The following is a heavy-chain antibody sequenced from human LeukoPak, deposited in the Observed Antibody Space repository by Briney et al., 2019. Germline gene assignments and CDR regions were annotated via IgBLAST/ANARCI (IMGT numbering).Heavy chain of an antibody. CDR1: GFTFTSYA. CDR2: ISGSGGST. Sequence: QPGGSLRLSCAASGFTFTSYAMSWVRQAPGKGLEWLSGISGSGGSTSYADSVKGRFTISRDNSKNTLYLQMNSLRAEDTAVYYCAKAQGSSRWYYFDYWGQGTLVTVSS. J-gene: IGHJ4*02. D-gene: IGHD6-13*01. CDR3: AKAQGSSRWYYFDY. V-gene: IGHV3-23*01.